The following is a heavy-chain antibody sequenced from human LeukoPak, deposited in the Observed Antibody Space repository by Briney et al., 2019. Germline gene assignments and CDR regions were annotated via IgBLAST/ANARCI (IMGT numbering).Heavy chain of an antibody. CDR2: ISSSSSYI. Sequence: GGSLRLSCAASGFTFSGYSMNWVRQAPGKGLEWVSSISSSSSYIYYADSVKGRFTISRDNAKNSLYLQMNSLRAEDTAVYYCARDPHYYDSSGYYGIFDYWGQGTLVTVSS. D-gene: IGHD3-22*01. V-gene: IGHV3-21*01. J-gene: IGHJ4*02. CDR3: ARDPHYYDSSGYYGIFDY. CDR1: GFTFSGYS.